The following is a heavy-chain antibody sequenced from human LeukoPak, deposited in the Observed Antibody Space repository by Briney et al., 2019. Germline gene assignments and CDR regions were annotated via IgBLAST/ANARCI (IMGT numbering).Heavy chain of an antibody. D-gene: IGHD6-13*01. CDR2: ISYDGSNK. CDR1: GFTFSSYG. Sequence: GSLRLSCAASGFTFSSYGMHWVRRAPGKGLEWVAVISYDGSNKYYADSVKGRFTISRDNSKNTLYLQMNSLRAEDTAVYYCAKEAAAASHYYYSMDVWGQGTTVTVSS. J-gene: IGHJ6*02. CDR3: AKEAAAASHYYYSMDV. V-gene: IGHV3-30*18.